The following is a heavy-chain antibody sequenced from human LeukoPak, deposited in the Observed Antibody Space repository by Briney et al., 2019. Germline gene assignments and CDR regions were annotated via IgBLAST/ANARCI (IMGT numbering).Heavy chain of an antibody. CDR1: GGSFSGYY. D-gene: IGHD6-19*01. V-gene: IGHV4-34*01. CDR3: GRVAGGYYFDY. CDR2: INHGGST. J-gene: IGHJ4*02. Sequence: PSETLSLTCAVYGGSFSGYYWSWIRQPPGKGLEWIGEINHGGSTNYNPSLKSRVTISVDTSKNQFSLKLSSVTAADTAVYYCGRVAGGYYFDYWGQGTLVTVSS.